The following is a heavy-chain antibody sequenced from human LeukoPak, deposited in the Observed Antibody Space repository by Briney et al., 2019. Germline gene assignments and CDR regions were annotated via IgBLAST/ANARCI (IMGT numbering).Heavy chain of an antibody. CDR1: GFTFSTFA. CDR2: ISGGGDIT. CDR3: AKGQLWSVVAYFDY. Sequence: PGGSLRLSCAASGFTFSTFAMSWVRQAPGKGLEWVSLISGGGDITYYADSMKGRFTISRDNSKNTLYLHMNSLRAEDTAVYYCAKGQLWSVVAYFDYWGQGTLATVSS. D-gene: IGHD5-18*01. J-gene: IGHJ4*02. V-gene: IGHV3-23*01.